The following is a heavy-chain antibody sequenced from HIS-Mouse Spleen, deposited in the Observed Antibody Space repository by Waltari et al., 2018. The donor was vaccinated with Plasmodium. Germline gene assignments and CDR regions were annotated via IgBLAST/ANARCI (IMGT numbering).Heavy chain of an antibody. CDR3: AKAQGVINFDY. D-gene: IGHD3-16*01. J-gene: IGHJ4*02. CDR1: GFTFSSYG. V-gene: IGHV3-30*18. CDR2: ISYDGSNK. Sequence: GGVVQPGRSLRLSCAASGFTFSSYGMHWVRQAPGKGLEWVAVISYDGSNKYYADSVKGRFTISRDNSKNTLYLQMNSLRAEDTAVYYCAKAQGVINFDYWGQGTLVTVSS.